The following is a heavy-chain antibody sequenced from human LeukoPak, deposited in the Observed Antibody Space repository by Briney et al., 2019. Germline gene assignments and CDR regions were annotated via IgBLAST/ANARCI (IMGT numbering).Heavy chain of an antibody. J-gene: IGHJ4*02. CDR2: ISATGGSI. D-gene: IGHD4-11*01. CDR3: ARAGGLTIDY. CDR1: GFTFSSYA. V-gene: IGHV3-23*01. Sequence: GGSLRLSCAASGFTFSSYAMSWVRQAPGKGLEWVSTISATGGSIYYADSVKGRLTISRDNSKNTLYLQMNSLRAEDTAVYYCARAGGLTIDYWGQGTLVTVSS.